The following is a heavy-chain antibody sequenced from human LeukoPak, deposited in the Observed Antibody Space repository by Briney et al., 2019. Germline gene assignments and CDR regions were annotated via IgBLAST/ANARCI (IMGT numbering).Heavy chain of an antibody. V-gene: IGHV3-30*02. CDR1: GFTFSSYG. D-gene: IGHD5-18*01. CDR2: IPYDGSNK. J-gene: IGHJ3*02. CDR3: AKDFRPVQPLSFDI. Sequence: GGSLRLSCAASGFTFSSYGMHWVRQAPGKGLEWVAFIPYDGSNKYHADSVKGRFTISRDNSKNTLYLQMNSLRAEDTAVYYCAKDFRPVQPLSFDIWGQGTMVTVSS.